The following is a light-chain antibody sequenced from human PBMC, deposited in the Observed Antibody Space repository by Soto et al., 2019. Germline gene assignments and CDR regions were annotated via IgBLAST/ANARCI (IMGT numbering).Light chain of an antibody. CDR3: QQRRSWPFLWT. V-gene: IGKV3-11*01. CDR1: QSVGSS. CDR2: DTF. Sequence: DIVLPQSPGTLSSSPGERAALSCRASQSVGSSLAWYQQKPGQAPRLLIYDTFNRATGIPARFSGSGSGTDFTLTISSLEPEDFAVYYCQQRRSWPFLWTFGGGTKVDIK. J-gene: IGKJ4*01.